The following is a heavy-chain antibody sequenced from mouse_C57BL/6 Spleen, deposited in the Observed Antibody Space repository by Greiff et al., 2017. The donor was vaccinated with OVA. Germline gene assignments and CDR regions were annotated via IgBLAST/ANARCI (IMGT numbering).Heavy chain of an antibody. Sequence: VQLVESGAELVRPGASVTLSCKASGYTFTDYEMHWVKQTPVHGLEWIGAIDPETGGTAYNQKFKGKAILTADKSSSTAYMELRSLTSEDSAVYYCTRYADWGVWYFDVWGTGTTVTVSS. D-gene: IGHD4-1*01. CDR3: TRYADWGVWYFDV. V-gene: IGHV1-15*01. CDR1: GYTFTDYE. CDR2: IDPETGGT. J-gene: IGHJ1*03.